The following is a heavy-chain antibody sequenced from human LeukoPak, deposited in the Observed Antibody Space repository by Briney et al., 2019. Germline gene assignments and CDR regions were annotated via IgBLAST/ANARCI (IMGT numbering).Heavy chain of an antibody. CDR3: ARRLVVITTLDY. CDR2: INHSGST. D-gene: IGHD3-22*01. J-gene: IGHJ4*02. CDR1: GGSFSGYY. Sequence: SETLSLTCAVYGGSFSGYYWSWIRQPPGKGLEWIGEINHSGSTNYNPSLKSRVTISVDTSKNQFSLKLSSVTAADTAVYYCARRLVVITTLDYWGQGTLVTVSS. V-gene: IGHV4-34*01.